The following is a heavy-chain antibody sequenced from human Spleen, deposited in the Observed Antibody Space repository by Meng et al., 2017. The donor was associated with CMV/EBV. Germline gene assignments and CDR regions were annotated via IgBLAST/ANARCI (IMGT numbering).Heavy chain of an antibody. CDR1: GGSISSYY. V-gene: IGHV4-59*01. CDR3: ARFNRPADAFDI. Sequence: GSLRLSCTVSGGSISSYYWSWIRQPPGKGLEWIGYIYYSGSTNYNPSLKSRVTISVDTSKNQFSLKLSSVTAADTAVYYCARFNRPADAFDIRGQGTMVTVSS. J-gene: IGHJ3*02. CDR2: IYYSGST.